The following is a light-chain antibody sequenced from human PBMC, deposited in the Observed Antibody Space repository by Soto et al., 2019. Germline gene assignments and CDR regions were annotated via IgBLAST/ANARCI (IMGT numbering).Light chain of an antibody. Sequence: DIQLTQSPSFLSASVGDRVTITCRASQGIGSSLAWYQQKPGKAPKLLIYDASALQSGAPSKFSGRGSGAAFTLTTSRLQPEDFATYYFQQLNDYPLTFGGGTPVQI. V-gene: IGKV1-9*01. CDR3: QQLNDYPLT. CDR2: DAS. J-gene: IGKJ4*01. CDR1: QGIGSS.